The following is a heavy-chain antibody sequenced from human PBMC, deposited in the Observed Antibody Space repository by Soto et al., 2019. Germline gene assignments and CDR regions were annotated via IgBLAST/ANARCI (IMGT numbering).Heavy chain of an antibody. V-gene: IGHV3-11*05. Sequence: QVQLVESGGGLVKPGGSLRLSCAAAGFTFSYYYMSWIRQAPGKGLEWVSYISSSSSYTNYADSVKGRFTISRDNAKNSLYLPMNSMRAEDTAVYYCATGQYYYDSSAYYYSWGQGTLVTVSS. CDR2: ISSSSSYT. D-gene: IGHD3-22*01. J-gene: IGHJ4*02. CDR3: ATGQYYYDSSAYYYS. CDR1: GFTFSYYY.